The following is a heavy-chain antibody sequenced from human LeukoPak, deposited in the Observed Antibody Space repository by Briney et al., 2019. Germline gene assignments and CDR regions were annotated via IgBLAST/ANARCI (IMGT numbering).Heavy chain of an antibody. V-gene: IGHV3-7*01. CDR3: ARGTDIVVVVAATNSYYFDY. D-gene: IGHD2-15*01. J-gene: IGHJ4*02. CDR1: GFTFSSYW. Sequence: PGGSLRLSCAASGFTFSSYWMSWVRQAPGKGLEWVANIKQDGSEKYYVDSVKGRFTISRDNAKNSLYLQMNSLRAEDTAVYYCARGTDIVVVVAATNSYYFDYWGQGTLVTVSS. CDR2: IKQDGSEK.